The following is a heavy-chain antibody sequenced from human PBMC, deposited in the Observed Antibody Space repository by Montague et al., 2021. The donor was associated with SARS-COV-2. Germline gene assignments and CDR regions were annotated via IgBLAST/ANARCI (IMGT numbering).Heavy chain of an antibody. CDR1: GGSMSGYY. D-gene: IGHD1-1*01. J-gene: IGHJ4*02. V-gene: IGHV4-59*01. Sequence: SETLSLTCEVSGGSMSGYYWTWIRQSPGKGLEWIGYVHYTGSTKYNPSLKTRVSLSLDTPKNPFSLPLSSVTAADTAIYFCARAQNTCFIANCVNYFDVWGLGALVTVSS. CDR3: ARAQNTCFIANCVNYFDV. CDR2: VHYTGST.